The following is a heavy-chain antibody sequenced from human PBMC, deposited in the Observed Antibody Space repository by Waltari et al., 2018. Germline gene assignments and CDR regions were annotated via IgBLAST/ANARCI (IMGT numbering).Heavy chain of an antibody. D-gene: IGHD3-10*01. CDR1: AYTFTDYY. CDR3: ATVREGSGSYYKVTRYYGMDV. CDR2: VDPEDGET. V-gene: IGHV1-69-2*01. J-gene: IGHJ6*02. Sequence: EVQLVQSGAEVKKPGATVKISCKVSAYTFTDYYIHWVQQAPGKGLVGMGLVDPEDGETIYAEKCQGRVTITADTSTDTAYMELSSLRSEDTAVYYCATVREGSGSYYKVTRYYGMDVWGQGTTVTVSS.